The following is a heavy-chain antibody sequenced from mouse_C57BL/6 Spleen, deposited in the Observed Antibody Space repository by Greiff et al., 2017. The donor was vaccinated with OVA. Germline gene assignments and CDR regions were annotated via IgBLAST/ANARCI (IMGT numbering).Heavy chain of an antibody. CDR1: GYTFTDYD. V-gene: IGHV1-15*01. CDR3: TRQGLGGYFDV. J-gene: IGHJ1*03. Sequence: QVQLQQSGAELVRPGASVTLSCKASGYTFTDYDMHWVKQTPVHGLEWIGAIDPETGGTASNQKFKGKAILSADKYSSTTYMKLRSLASEDAAVYYSTRQGLGGYFDVWGTGTTVTVSS. CDR2: IDPETGGT. D-gene: IGHD3-1*01.